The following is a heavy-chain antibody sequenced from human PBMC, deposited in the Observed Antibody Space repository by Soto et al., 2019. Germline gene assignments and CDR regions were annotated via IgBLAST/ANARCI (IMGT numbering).Heavy chain of an antibody. CDR1: GFTFSSYV. CDR3: ANGPLIAADH. V-gene: IGHV3-30*18. Sequence: GGSLRLSCAASGFTFSSYVMHWVRQAPGKGLEWVALISNDATNKYYADSVKGRFTISRDNSKNTLYLQMNSLRAEDTAVYYCANGPLIAADHWGQGTLVTVSS. J-gene: IGHJ4*02. CDR2: ISNDATNK. D-gene: IGHD6-13*01.